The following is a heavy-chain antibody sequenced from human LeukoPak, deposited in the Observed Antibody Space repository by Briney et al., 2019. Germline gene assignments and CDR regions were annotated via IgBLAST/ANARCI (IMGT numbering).Heavy chain of an antibody. J-gene: IGHJ6*02. D-gene: IGHD2-2*01. CDR2: IYYSGST. Sequence: SETLSLTCTVSGGSISSYYWSWIRQPPGKGLEWIGYIYYSGSTNYNPSLKSRVTISVDTSKNQFSLKLSSVTAADTAVYYCAREHCSSTSCYYYYYYGMDVWGQGTTVTVSS. CDR3: AREHCSSTSCYYYYYYGMDV. V-gene: IGHV4-59*12. CDR1: GGSISSYY.